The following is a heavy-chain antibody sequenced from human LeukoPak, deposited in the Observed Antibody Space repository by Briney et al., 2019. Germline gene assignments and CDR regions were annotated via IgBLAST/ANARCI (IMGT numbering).Heavy chain of an antibody. D-gene: IGHD6-13*01. J-gene: IGHJ4*02. CDR3: ARRAAAGTKYDY. CDR2: IIPIFGTA. V-gene: IGHV1-69*06. CDR1: GGTFSSYA. Sequence: GPPVKVSCKASGGTFSSYAISWVRQAPGQGLEWMGGIIPIFGTANYAQKFQGRITITADKSTSTAYMELSSLRSEDTAVYYCARRAAAGTKYDYWGQGTLVTVSS.